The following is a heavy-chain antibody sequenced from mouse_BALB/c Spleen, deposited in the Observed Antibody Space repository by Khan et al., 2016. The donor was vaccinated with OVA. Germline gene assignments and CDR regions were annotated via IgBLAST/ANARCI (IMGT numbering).Heavy chain of an antibody. Sequence: QVQLKESGPGLVAPSQSLSITCTVSGFSLTSYSVHWVRQPPGKGLEWLGVIWADGGTNYNSALMSRLSITKDNFKSQVFLKMNSLQSDDTAIYYCDRRDDGYPEWYFDVWGAGTTVTVSS. V-gene: IGHV2-9*02. CDR1: GFSLTSYS. D-gene: IGHD2-3*01. J-gene: IGHJ1*01. CDR2: IWADGGT. CDR3: DRRDDGYPEWYFDV.